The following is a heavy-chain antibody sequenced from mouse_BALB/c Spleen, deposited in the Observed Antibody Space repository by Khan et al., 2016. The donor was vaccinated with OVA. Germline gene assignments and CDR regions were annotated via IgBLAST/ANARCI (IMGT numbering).Heavy chain of an antibody. CDR2: INPTTDYT. CDR1: GYTFTSYW. V-gene: IGHV1-7*01. J-gene: IGHJ3*01. D-gene: IGHD1-1*01. CDR3: VNHGSSSAWFTY. Sequence: VELVESGAELTKPGASVKMSCKASGYTFTSYWMHWVKQRSGQGLEWIGYINPTTDYTEYNQIFKDKATLTADKSSSTAYMQLSSLTSEDSAVYYCVNHGSSSAWFTYWGQGTLVTGSA.